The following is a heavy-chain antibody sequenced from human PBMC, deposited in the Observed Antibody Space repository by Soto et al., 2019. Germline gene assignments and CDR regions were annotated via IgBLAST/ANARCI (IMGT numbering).Heavy chain of an antibody. D-gene: IGHD6-13*01. J-gene: IGHJ5*02. CDR2: IYYSGST. CDR3: ARAIAAAGVYWFDP. V-gene: IGHV4-59*01. CDR1: GGSISSYY. Sequence: SETLSLTCTVSGGSISSYYWSWIWQPPGKGLEWIGYIYYSGSTNYNPSLKSRVTISVDTSKNQFSLKLSSVTAADTAVYYCARAIAAAGVYWFDPWGQGTLVTVSS.